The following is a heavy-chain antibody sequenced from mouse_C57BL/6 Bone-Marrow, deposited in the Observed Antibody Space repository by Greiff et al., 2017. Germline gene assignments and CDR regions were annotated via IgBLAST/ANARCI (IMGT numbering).Heavy chain of an antibody. CDR2: IYPGDGDT. CDR3: ARPGVTTPYGDYFDY. J-gene: IGHJ2*01. V-gene: IGHV1-82*01. D-gene: IGHD2-3*01. Sequence: QVQLQQSGPELVKPGASVKISCKASGYAFSSSWMNWVKQRPGKGLEWIGRIYPGDGDTNYNGKFKGKATLTADKSSSTAYMQLSSLTAEDSAVYFCARPGVTTPYGDYFDYWGQGTTLTVSS. CDR1: GYAFSSSW.